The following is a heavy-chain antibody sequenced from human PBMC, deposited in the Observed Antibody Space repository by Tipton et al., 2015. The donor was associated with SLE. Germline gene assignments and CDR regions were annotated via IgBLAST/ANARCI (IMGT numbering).Heavy chain of an antibody. Sequence: TLSLTCTVSGGSISSGGYYWSWIRQHPGKGLEWIGYIYYSGSTHYNPSLKSRVTISVDTSKNQFSLKLSSVTAADTAVYYCARGRGGSWSYWYFDLWGRGTRVTVSS. D-gene: IGHD6-13*01. CDR2: IYYSGST. V-gene: IGHV4-31*03. CDR3: ARGRGGSWSYWYFDL. CDR1: GGSISSGGYY. J-gene: IGHJ2*01.